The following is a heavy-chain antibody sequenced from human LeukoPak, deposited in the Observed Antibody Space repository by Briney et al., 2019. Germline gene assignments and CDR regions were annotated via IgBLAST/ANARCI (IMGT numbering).Heavy chain of an antibody. J-gene: IGHJ4*02. CDR3: ARGKYYYDSSGYLSY. V-gene: IGHV4-34*01. Sequence: NPSETLSLTCAVYGGSFGGYYWSWIRQPPGKGLEWIGEINHSGSTNYNPSLKSRVTISVDTSKNQFSLKLSSVTAADTAVYYCARGKYYYDSSGYLSYWGQGTLVTVSS. CDR2: INHSGST. CDR1: GGSFGGYY. D-gene: IGHD3-22*01.